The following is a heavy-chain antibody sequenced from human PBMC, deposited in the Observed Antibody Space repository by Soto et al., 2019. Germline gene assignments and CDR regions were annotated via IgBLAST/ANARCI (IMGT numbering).Heavy chain of an antibody. CDR1: GYTFTGYY. CDR2: INPNSGGT. Sequence: ASVKVSCKASGYTFTGYYMHWVRQAPGQGLEWMGWINPNSGGTNYAQKFQGWVTMTRDTSISTAYMELSRLRSDDTAVYYCARGRRTIFGVVSNWFDPWGQVTLVTVSS. J-gene: IGHJ5*02. V-gene: IGHV1-2*04. D-gene: IGHD3-3*01. CDR3: ARGRRTIFGVVSNWFDP.